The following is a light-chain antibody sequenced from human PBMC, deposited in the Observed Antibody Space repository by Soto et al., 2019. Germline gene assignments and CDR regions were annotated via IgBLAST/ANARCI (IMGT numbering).Light chain of an antibody. J-gene: IGKJ2*01. CDR1: QSVSSSY. V-gene: IGKV3-20*01. Sequence: EIVLTQSPGTLSLSPGARATLSCRASQSVSSSYLAWYQHKPGQAPRLLIYGASSRATGIPDRFSGSGSGTDFTLTICRLEPEDFAVYYCQQYGSSPHTFGQGTKLEIK. CDR3: QQYGSSPHT. CDR2: GAS.